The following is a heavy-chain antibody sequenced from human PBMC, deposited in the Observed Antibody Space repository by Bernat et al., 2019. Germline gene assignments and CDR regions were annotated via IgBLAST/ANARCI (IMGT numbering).Heavy chain of an antibody. J-gene: IGHJ3*02. CDR3: ASSYLLPCAGCDAFDI. V-gene: IGHV1-2*04. Sequence: QVQLVQSGAEVKKPGASVKVSCKASGYTFTGYYMHWVRQAPGQGLEWMGWINPNSGGTNYAQKFQGWVTMTRDTSIRTAYMELSRLRSDDTAVYDCASSYLLPCAGCDAFDIWGQGTMVTVSS. CDR2: INPNSGGT. D-gene: IGHD2-8*02. CDR1: GYTFTGYY.